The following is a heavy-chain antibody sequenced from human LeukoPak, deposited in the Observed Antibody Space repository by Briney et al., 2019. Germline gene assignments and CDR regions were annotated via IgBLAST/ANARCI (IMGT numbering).Heavy chain of an antibody. CDR2: ISAYNGNT. J-gene: IGHJ4*02. CDR1: GYTFTSYG. V-gene: IGHV1-18*01. D-gene: IGHD3-3*01. Sequence: ASVKVSCKASGYTFTSYGISWVRQAPGQGLEWMRWISAYNGNTNYAQKLQGRVTMTTDTSTSTAYMELRSLRSDDTAVYYCARDLRFLEWLLLDYWGQGTLVTVSS. CDR3: ARDLRFLEWLLLDY.